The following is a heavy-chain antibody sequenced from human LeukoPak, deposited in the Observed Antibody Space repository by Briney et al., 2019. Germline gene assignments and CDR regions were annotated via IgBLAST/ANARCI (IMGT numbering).Heavy chain of an antibody. CDR2: ISGSGGST. V-gene: IGHV3-23*01. CDR1: GFTFSSYG. Sequence: GGTLRLSCAASGFTFSSYGMSWVRQAPGKGLEWVSAISGSGGSTYYADSVKGRFTISRDNSKNTLYLQMNSLRAEDTAVYYCAKEEGIYGDLHIAFDIWGQGTMVTVSS. D-gene: IGHD4-17*01. CDR3: AKEEGIYGDLHIAFDI. J-gene: IGHJ3*02.